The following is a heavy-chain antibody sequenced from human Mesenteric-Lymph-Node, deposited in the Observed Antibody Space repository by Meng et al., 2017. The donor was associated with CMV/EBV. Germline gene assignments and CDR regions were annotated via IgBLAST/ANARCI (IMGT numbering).Heavy chain of an antibody. CDR3: ARLGAAGWGGDS. V-gene: IGHV5-51*01. D-gene: IGHD6-13*01. CDR2: VYVGDSET. Sequence: GGSLRLSCKGSGYSFTRYWIGWVRQMPGKGLEWMGIVYVGDSETKYNPSFQGHVTISADKSISTAYLQWTSLEASDTAMYYCARLGAAGWGGDSWGQGTLVTVSS. J-gene: IGHJ4*02. CDR1: GYSFTRYW.